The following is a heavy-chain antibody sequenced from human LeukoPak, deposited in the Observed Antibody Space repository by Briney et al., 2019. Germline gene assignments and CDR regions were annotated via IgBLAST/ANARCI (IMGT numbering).Heavy chain of an antibody. V-gene: IGHV4-39*02. CDR1: GGSISSNSSY. CDR2: IYYSGTT. J-gene: IGHJ4*02. CDR3: ARIRGFRPVFDF. Sequence: SETLSLTCTVSGGSISSNSSYWGWIRQPPGKGLEWIGTIYYSGTTYYNPSLKSRVTISVGTSKNHFSLKLRSVTAADTAIYYCARIRGFRPVFDFWGQGTLVTVSS. D-gene: IGHD5-12*01.